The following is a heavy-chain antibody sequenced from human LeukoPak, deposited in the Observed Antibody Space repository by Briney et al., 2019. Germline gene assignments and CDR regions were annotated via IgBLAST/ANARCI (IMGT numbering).Heavy chain of an antibody. CDR1: GFTFTSSA. V-gene: IGHV1-58*01. Sequence: GASVKVSCRASGFTFTSSAVQWVRQARGQRLEWIGWIVVGSGNTNYVQKFQVRVTITRDISTSTAYMELSSLRSEDTAVYYCAATSVPPYYFDYWGQGTLVTVSS. CDR3: AATSVPPYYFDY. J-gene: IGHJ4*02. CDR2: IVVGSGNT.